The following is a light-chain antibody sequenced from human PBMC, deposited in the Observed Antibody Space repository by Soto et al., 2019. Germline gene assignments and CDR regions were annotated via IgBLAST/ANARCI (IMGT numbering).Light chain of an antibody. CDR2: DAS. CDR1: QSVSSN. CDR3: QERSNSIT. Sequence: EIVLTESPATLFLSPGERATLSCRASQSVSSNLAWYQQTPAQAPRLLIYDASNRATGIPARFSASGSGTDFTLTISGLEPEAFVVYSFQERSNSITFSQGTRLEIK. V-gene: IGKV3-11*01. J-gene: IGKJ5*01.